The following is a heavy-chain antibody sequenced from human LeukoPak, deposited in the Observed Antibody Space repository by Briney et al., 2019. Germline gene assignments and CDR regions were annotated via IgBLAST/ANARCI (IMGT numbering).Heavy chain of an antibody. CDR3: ARVRPGYSYGLGGIDY. CDR2: IYYSGST. D-gene: IGHD5-18*01. V-gene: IGHV4-31*03. CDR1: GGSISSGGYY. J-gene: IGHJ4*02. Sequence: PSQTLSLTCTVSGGSISSGGYYWSWIRQHPGKGLEWIYYIYYSGSTYYNPSLKSRVTISVDTSKNQFSLKLSSVTAADTAVYYCARVRPGYSYGLGGIDYWGQGTLVT.